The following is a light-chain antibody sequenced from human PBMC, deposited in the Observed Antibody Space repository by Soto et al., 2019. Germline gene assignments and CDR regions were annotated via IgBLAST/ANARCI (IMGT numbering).Light chain of an antibody. CDR2: TNN. J-gene: IGLJ1*01. V-gene: IGLV1-44*01. CDR3: AAWDDSLGAYV. CDR1: NSNIGTNT. Sequence: QSLLTQPPSASATPGQRVTISCSGSNSNIGTNTVNWHQPLPGTAPRLLIYTNNQRPSGVPQRFSGSKTGTSASLAIGGLQSEDGADYYCAAWDDSLGAYVFGTGTKLTVL.